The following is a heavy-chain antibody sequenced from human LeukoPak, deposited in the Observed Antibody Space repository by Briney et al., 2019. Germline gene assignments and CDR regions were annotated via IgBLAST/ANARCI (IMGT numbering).Heavy chain of an antibody. CDR1: GLTFSSYN. J-gene: IGHJ4*02. V-gene: IGHV3-48*02. CDR3: ARGPISGWSADY. Sequence: GGSLRLSCAVSGLTFSSYNMNWVRQAPGKGLEWVSYISNSGSMIYYANSVKGRFTLSRDNAKNSLYLQMNSLRDEDTAVYYCARGPISGWSADYWGQGTLVTVSS. D-gene: IGHD6-19*01. CDR2: ISNSGSMI.